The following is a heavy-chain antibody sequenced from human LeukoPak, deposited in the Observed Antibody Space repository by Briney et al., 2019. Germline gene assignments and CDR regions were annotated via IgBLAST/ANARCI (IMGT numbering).Heavy chain of an antibody. CDR3: ARATGIAAADDP. D-gene: IGHD6-13*01. CDR1: GYTFTSYG. Sequence: ASVKVSCKASGYTFTSYGISWVRQAPGQGLEWMGWISAYNGNTKYAQKLQHRVTMITSTSTSAAYMGLRSLRSDGTAVYYCARATGIAAADDPWGQRTLVTVS. V-gene: IGHV1-18*01. J-gene: IGHJ5*02. CDR2: ISAYNGNT.